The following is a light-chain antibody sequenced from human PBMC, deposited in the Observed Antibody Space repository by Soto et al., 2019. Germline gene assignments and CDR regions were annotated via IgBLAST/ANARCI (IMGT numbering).Light chain of an antibody. CDR1: QSVSSNY. V-gene: IGKV3-20*01. CDR2: GAS. CDR3: QQYGTSPLYT. Sequence: EIVLTQSPDTLSLSPGERATLSCRASQSVSSNYLAWYQQKPGQAPRLLIYGASSRATGIPDRFSGSGSGTDFTLPISRLEPEDFAVYYCQQYGTSPLYTFGQGTKLEIK. J-gene: IGKJ2*01.